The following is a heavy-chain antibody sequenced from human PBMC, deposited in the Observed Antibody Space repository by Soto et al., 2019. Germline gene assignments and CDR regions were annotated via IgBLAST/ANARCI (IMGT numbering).Heavy chain of an antibody. V-gene: IGHV5-10-1*01. CDR1: GYSFISCW. CDR2: IVPSDSYT. D-gene: IGHD6-13*01. J-gene: IGHJ4*02. Sequence: ESLKISXXXSGYSFISCWIGWGRQMPXVVLXGMGRIVPSDSYTNYSPCFHGHFTISAYKSISTAYLQWSSLKASDTAMYYCAALTIAAAGTFDYWGQGTLVTVSS. CDR3: AALTIAAAGTFDY.